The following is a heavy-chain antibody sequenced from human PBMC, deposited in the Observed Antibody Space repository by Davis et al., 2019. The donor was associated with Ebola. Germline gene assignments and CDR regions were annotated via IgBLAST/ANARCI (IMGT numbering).Heavy chain of an antibody. Sequence: ASVKVSCKVSGYTLAELSIHWVRQAPGQGLEWMGELIPLFATPSYSQKFQGRVTITADESTATAYMELSGLGSEDSGIYYCATAENSFGVVLRHYFESWGQGTLVTVSA. CDR1: GYTLAELS. V-gene: IGHV1-24*01. CDR2: LIPLFATP. J-gene: IGHJ4*02. D-gene: IGHD3-3*01. CDR3: ATAENSFGVVLRHYFES.